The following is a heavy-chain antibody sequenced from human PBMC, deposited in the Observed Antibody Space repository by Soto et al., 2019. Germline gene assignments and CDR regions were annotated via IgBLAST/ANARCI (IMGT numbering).Heavy chain of an antibody. J-gene: IGHJ3*02. V-gene: IGHV3-48*02. D-gene: IGHD3-16*01. CDR1: GFTFSDYT. CDR2: INKEGVQ. Sequence: GGSMRLSCAASGFTFSDYTMNWVRQTPGKGLQWISYINKEGVQFYTDSVKGRFTISRDNAKKSLHLQMNGLRDEDTAGNFGVRDFAFSFDMWGKGTMVTVSS. CDR3: VRDFAFSFDM.